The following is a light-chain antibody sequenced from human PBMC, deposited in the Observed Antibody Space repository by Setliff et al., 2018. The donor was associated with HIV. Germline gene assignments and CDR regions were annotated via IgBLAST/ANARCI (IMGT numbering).Light chain of an antibody. CDR2: DVT. V-gene: IGLV2-14*03. CDR1: SSDVGGYNY. CDR3: SSYTSNNSGV. J-gene: IGLJ1*01. Sequence: QSALTQPASVSGSPGQSITISRTGTSSDVGGYNYVSWYQQHPGKAPKLMIYDVTNRPSGVSNRFSGSNSGNTASLTISGLQAEDEADYYCSSYTSNNSGVFGTGTKVTV.